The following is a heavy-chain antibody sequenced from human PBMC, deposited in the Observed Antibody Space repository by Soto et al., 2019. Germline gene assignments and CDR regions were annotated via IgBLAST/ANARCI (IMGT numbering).Heavy chain of an antibody. J-gene: IGHJ6*02. V-gene: IGHV1-69*13. D-gene: IGHD3-16*02. Sequence: SVKVSCKASGGTFSSYAISWVRQAPGQGLEWMGGIIPIFGTANYAQRFQGRVTITADESTSTAYMELSSLRSEDTAVYYCARALGYTRSYYYGMDFWGQGTTVTVSS. CDR3: ARALGYTRSYYYGMDF. CDR1: GGTFSSYA. CDR2: IIPIFGTA.